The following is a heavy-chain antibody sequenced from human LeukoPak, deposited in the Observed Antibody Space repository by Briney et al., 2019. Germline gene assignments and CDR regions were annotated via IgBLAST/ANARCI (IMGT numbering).Heavy chain of an antibody. D-gene: IGHD6-19*01. CDR3: ARGSLMKAVAGTRVPLGVMHV. CDR2: INHSGST. CDR1: GGSFSGYY. V-gene: IGHV4-34*01. Sequence: SETLSLTCAVYGGSFSGYYWSWIRQPPGKGLEWIGEINHSGSTNYNPSLKSRVTISVDTSKNHFSLKLSSVTAADTAVYYCARGSLMKAVAGTRVPLGVMHVWGKGTTVTVSS. J-gene: IGHJ6*04.